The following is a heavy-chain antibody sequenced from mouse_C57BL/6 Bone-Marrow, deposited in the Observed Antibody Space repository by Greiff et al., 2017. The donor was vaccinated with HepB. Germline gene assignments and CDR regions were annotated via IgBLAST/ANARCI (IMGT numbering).Heavy chain of an antibody. D-gene: IGHD1-1*01. J-gene: IGHJ1*03. CDR3: TRGITTVNWYFDV. CDR2: ISSGGDYI. Sequence: EVHLVESGEGLVKPGGSLKLSCAASGFTFSSYAMSWVRQTPEKRLEWVAYISSGGDYIYYADTVKGRFTISRDNARNTLYLQMSSLKSEDTAMYYCTRGITTVNWYFDVWGTGTTVTVSS. CDR1: GFTFSSYA. V-gene: IGHV5-9-1*02.